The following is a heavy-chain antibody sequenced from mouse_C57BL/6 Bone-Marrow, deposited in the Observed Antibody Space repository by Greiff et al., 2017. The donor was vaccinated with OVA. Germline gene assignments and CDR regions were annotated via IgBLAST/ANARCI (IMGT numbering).Heavy chain of an antibody. J-gene: IGHJ4*01. D-gene: IGHD1-1*01. CDR1: GFTFSDYY. CDR2: ISNGGGST. Sequence: EVKLVESGGGLVQPGGSLKLSCAASGFTFSDYYMYWVRQTPEKRLEWVAYISNGGGSTYYPDTVKGRFTISRDNAKNTLYLQMSRLKSEDTAMYYCARRGSISYYAMDYWGQGTSVTVSS. V-gene: IGHV5-12*01. CDR3: ARRGSISYYAMDY.